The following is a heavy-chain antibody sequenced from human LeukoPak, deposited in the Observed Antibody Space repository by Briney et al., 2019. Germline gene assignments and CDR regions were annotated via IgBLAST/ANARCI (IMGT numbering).Heavy chain of an antibody. D-gene: IGHD1-1*01. J-gene: IGHJ4*02. CDR1: GFTFSDYT. Sequence: GGSLRLSCAASGFTFSDYTLRWVRQAPGKGLEWVSSITPRGDYIYYADSLKGRFTISRDNAKNSLYLQMSSLRAEDTAVYYCVRHRTASDYWGQGALVTVSS. V-gene: IGHV3-21*01. CDR2: ITPRGDYI. CDR3: VRHRTASDY.